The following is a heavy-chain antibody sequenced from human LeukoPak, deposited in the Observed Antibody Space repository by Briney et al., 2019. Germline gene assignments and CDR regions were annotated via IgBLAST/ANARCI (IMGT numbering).Heavy chain of an antibody. Sequence: GASVKVSCKASGYTFTGYYMHWVRQAPGQGLEWMGWINPTSGGTNYVQKFQGRVTMTTDTSTSTAYMELRSLRSDDTAVYYCASLNAPPPYCGGDCYRSWGQGTLVTVSS. CDR2: INPTSGGT. J-gene: IGHJ5*02. CDR1: GYTFTGYY. CDR3: ASLNAPPPYCGGDCYRS. D-gene: IGHD2-21*02. V-gene: IGHV1-2*02.